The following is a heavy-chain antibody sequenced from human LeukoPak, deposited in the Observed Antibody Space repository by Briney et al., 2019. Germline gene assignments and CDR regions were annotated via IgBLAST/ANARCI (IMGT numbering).Heavy chain of an antibody. Sequence: ASVKVSCKASGYTFTGNGISWGRQPPEQGLEWMGWISAYNGNTNYAQKLQGRVIMTTDTSTSTAYMELRSLRSDDTAVYYCARGARGYSGPSDYWGQGTLVTVSS. CDR1: GYTFTGNG. J-gene: IGHJ4*02. D-gene: IGHD5-12*01. CDR3: ARGARGYSGPSDY. CDR2: ISAYNGNT. V-gene: IGHV1-18*01.